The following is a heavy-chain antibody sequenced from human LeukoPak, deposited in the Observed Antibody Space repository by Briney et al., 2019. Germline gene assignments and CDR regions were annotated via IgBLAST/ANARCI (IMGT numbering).Heavy chain of an antibody. CDR1: GFTFSDYW. Sequence: GGSLRLSCAASGFTFSDYWMHWVRQAPGKGLVWVSRINSDGTSISYADSVKGRFTIPRDNAKNTLYLQMNSLRAEDSAVYYCARDRWNFDYWGQGTLVTVSS. J-gene: IGHJ4*02. V-gene: IGHV3-74*01. CDR3: ARDRWNFDY. D-gene: IGHD4-23*01. CDR2: INSDGTSI.